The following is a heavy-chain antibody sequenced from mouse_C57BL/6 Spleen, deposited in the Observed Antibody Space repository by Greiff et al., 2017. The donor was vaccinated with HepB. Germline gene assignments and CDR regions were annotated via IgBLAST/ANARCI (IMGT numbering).Heavy chain of an antibody. CDR3: ARQGAIYDGYSYYAMDY. D-gene: IGHD2-3*01. Sequence: EVQRVESGGDLVKPGGSLKLSCAASGFTFSSYGMSWVRQTPDKRLEWVATISSGGSYTYYPDSVKGRFTISRDNAKNTLYLQMSSLKSEDTAMYYCARQGAIYDGYSYYAMDYWGQGTSVTVSS. CDR1: GFTFSSYG. V-gene: IGHV5-6*01. CDR2: ISSGGSYT. J-gene: IGHJ4*01.